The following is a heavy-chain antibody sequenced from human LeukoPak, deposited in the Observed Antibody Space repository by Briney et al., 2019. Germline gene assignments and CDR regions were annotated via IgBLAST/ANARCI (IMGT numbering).Heavy chain of an antibody. J-gene: IGHJ3*02. CDR3: ARDLQCGGDCHYDALDI. D-gene: IGHD2-21*02. Sequence: GGSLRLSCAASGFTFSNYWMNWVRQAPGKGLEWVANIKQDGSEKYYVDSVRGRFTISRDNARNSLYLQMNSLRAEDTAVYYCARDLQCGGDCHYDALDIWGQGTMVTVSS. V-gene: IGHV3-7*01. CDR1: GFTFSNYW. CDR2: IKQDGSEK.